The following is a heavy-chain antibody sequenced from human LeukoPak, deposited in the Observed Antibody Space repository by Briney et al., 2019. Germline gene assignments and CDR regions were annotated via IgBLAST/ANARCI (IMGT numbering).Heavy chain of an antibody. D-gene: IGHD4-17*01. CDR2: IFYSGST. J-gene: IGHJ5*02. CDR3: ARRNYGDSGA. CDR1: GGSISSGDYY. V-gene: IGHV4-30-4*08. Sequence: PSETLSLTCTVSGGSISSGDYYWSWIRQPPGKGLEWIGYIFYSGSTNYNPSLKGRVTISVDKSKNQFSLKLSSVTAADTAVYYCARRNYGDSGAWGQGTLVTVSS.